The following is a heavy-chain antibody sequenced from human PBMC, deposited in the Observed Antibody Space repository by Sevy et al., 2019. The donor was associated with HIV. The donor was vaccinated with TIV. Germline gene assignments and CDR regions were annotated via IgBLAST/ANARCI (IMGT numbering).Heavy chain of an antibody. CDR2: ISPDSGYI. CDR3: AGGDSSGAALDI. D-gene: IGHD6-25*01. CDR1: GFTFSSYS. V-gene: IGHV3-21*01. Sequence: GGSLRLSCAASGFTFSSYSMNWVRQAPGKGLEWVSSISPDSGYIYYADSVKGRFTISRDNAKNSLYLQMNSLRAEDTAVYYCAGGDSSGAALDIWGQGTMVTVSS. J-gene: IGHJ3*02.